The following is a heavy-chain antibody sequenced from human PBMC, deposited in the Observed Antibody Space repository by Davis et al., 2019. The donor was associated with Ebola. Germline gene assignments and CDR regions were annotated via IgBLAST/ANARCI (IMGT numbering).Heavy chain of an antibody. CDR2: IIPILGIA. Sequence: SVKVSCKASGGTFSSYAISWVRQAPGQGLEWMGRIIPILGIANYAQKFQGRVTITADESTSTAYMELSSLRSEDTAVYYCATAYYYGSGSYIPLYYGMDVWGQGTTVTVSS. J-gene: IGHJ6*02. CDR3: ATAYYYGSGSYIPLYYGMDV. CDR1: GGTFSSYA. D-gene: IGHD3-10*01. V-gene: IGHV1-69*04.